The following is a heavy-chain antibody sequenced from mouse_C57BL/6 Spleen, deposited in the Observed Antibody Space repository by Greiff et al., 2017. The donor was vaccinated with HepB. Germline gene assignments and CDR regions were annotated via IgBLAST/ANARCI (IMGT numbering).Heavy chain of an antibody. V-gene: IGHV1-80*01. J-gene: IGHJ2*01. CDR1: GYAFSSYW. Sequence: VKLQESGAELVKPGASVKISCKASGYAFSSYWMNWVKQRPGKGLEWIGQIYPGDGDTNYNGKFKGKATLTADKSSSTAYMQLSSLTSEDSAVYFCARSGTTRYFDYWGQGTTLTVSS. CDR3: ARSGTTRYFDY. D-gene: IGHD4-1*01. CDR2: IYPGDGDT.